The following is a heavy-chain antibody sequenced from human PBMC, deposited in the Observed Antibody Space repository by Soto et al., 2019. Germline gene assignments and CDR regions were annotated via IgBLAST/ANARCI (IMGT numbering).Heavy chain of an antibody. J-gene: IGHJ4*03. V-gene: IGHV1-18*01. Sequence: QVQLVQSGAEVKKPGASVKVSCKASGYTFTSYCIRWVRQAPGQGLEWMGWISAYNGNTNYAQKLQGRVTMTTDTPPSTAYIELRSQGSGDTAESYCACQFMGYFVYWGPGTPV. CDR3: ACQFMGYFVY. CDR1: GYTFTSYC. D-gene: IGHD3-10*01. CDR2: ISAYNGNT.